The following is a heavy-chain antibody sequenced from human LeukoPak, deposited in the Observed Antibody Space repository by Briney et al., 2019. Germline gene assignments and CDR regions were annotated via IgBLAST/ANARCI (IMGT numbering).Heavy chain of an antibody. CDR3: AKINTDDYYGSGSYLVY. J-gene: IGHJ4*02. CDR2: ISGSGGST. D-gene: IGHD3-10*01. CDR1: GFTFSSYA. Sequence: PGGSLRLSCAASGFTFSSYAMSWVRQAQGKGLEWVSAISGSGGSTYYADSVKGRFTISRDNSKNTLYLQMNSLRAEDTAVYYCAKINTDDYYGSGSYLVYWGQGTLVTVSS. V-gene: IGHV3-23*01.